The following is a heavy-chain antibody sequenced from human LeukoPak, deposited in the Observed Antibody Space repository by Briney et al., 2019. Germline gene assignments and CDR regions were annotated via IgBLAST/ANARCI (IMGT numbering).Heavy chain of an antibody. D-gene: IGHD5-18*01. CDR3: ARLDGYPHYYYYYGMDV. CDR2: IDPSDSYT. Sequence: GESLKISCKGSGYSFTCYWISWVRQMPGKGLEWMGRIDPSDSYTNYSPSFQGHVTISADKSISTAYLQWSSLKASDTAMYYCARLDGYPHYYYYYGMDVWGQGTTVTVSS. J-gene: IGHJ6*02. CDR1: GYSFTCYW. V-gene: IGHV5-10-1*01.